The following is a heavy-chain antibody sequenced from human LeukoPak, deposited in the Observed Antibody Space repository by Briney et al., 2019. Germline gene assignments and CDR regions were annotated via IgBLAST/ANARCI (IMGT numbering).Heavy chain of an antibody. CDR3: ARVGDCSSTSCYIYYYYYYMDV. V-gene: IGHV1-18*01. D-gene: IGHD2-2*02. J-gene: IGHJ6*03. CDR2: ISAYNGNT. Sequence: GASVKVSCKASGYTFTSCGISWVRQAPGQGLEWMGWISAYNGNTNYAQKLQGRVTMTTDTSTSTAYMELRSLRSDDTAVYYCARVGDCSSTSCYIYYYYYYMDVWGKGTTVTVSS. CDR1: GYTFTSCG.